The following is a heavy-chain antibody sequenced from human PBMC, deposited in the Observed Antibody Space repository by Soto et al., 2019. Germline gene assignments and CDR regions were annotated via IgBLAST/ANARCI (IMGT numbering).Heavy chain of an antibody. CDR3: ARGGYYYDSSGSYFEY. D-gene: IGHD3-22*01. V-gene: IGHV1-8*01. J-gene: IGHJ4*02. Sequence: ASVKVSCKASAYTFTSYDINWVRQATGQGLEWMGWMNPNSGNTGYPQKFQGRVTMTRDTSITTAYMELRSLRSDDTAVYYCARGGYYYDSSGSYFEYWGQGTLVTVSS. CDR2: MNPNSGNT. CDR1: AYTFTSYD.